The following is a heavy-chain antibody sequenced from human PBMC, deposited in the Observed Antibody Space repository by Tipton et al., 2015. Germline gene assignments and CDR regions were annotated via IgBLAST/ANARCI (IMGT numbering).Heavy chain of an antibody. J-gene: IGHJ4*02. CDR2: INYSATT. CDR3: AWIRNDHGGWYADS. Sequence: TLSLTCAVYGGSFSDYYWTWVRQSPGKGLEWIGEINYSATTHYNPSLGSRVTISVDTSKSQFSLTVHSVTAADTAFYFCAWIRNDHGGWYADSWGQGTLVIVSS. V-gene: IGHV4-34*01. CDR1: GGSFSDYY. D-gene: IGHD2-15*01.